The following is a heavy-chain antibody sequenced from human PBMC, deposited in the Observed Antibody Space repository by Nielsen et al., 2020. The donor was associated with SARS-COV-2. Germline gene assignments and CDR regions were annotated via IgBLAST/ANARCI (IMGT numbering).Heavy chain of an antibody. CDR1: GYTFTGYY. CDR3: ARDRTTMVRGVNLGIMGY. Sequence: ASVKVSCKASGYTFTGYYMHWVRQAPGQGLEWMGWINPNSGGTNYAQKFQGRVTMTRDTSISTAYMELSRLRSDDTAVYYCARDRTTMVRGVNLGIMGYWGQGPLVTVSS. CDR2: INPNSGGT. J-gene: IGHJ4*02. V-gene: IGHV1-2*02. D-gene: IGHD3-10*01.